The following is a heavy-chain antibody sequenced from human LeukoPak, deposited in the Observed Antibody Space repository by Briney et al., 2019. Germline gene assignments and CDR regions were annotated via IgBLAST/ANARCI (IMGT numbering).Heavy chain of an antibody. CDR2: INTDGSST. V-gene: IGHV3-74*01. D-gene: IGHD1-1*01. Sequence: GGSLRLSCAASGFTFSNQWMNWVRQGPGKGLVWVSRINTDGSSTAYADSVKGRFTISRDNSKNTLFLQMNSLRAEDTAVYHCATQPQAETVDGMDVWGQGTTVTVSS. CDR3: ATQPQAETVDGMDV. J-gene: IGHJ6*02. CDR1: GFTFSNQW.